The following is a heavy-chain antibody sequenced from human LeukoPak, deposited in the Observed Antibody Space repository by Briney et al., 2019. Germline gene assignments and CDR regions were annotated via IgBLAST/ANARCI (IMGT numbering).Heavy chain of an antibody. J-gene: IGHJ4*02. D-gene: IGHD3-10*01. CDR1: GGSISSGGYY. CDR2: IYYSGST. Sequence: SETLSLTCTVSGGSISSGGYYWSWIRQHPGKGLEWIGYIYYSGSTYYNPSLKSRVTISVDTSKNQFSLKLSSVTAADTAVYYCARTYYYGSGSYYNKNVPSYYFDYWGQGTLVTVSS. V-gene: IGHV4-31*03. CDR3: ARTYYYGSGSYYNKNVPSYYFDY.